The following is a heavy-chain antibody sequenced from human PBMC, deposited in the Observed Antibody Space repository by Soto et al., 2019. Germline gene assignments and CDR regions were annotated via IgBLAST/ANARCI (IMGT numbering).Heavy chain of an antibody. D-gene: IGHD4-17*01. CDR2: FDPEDGET. CDR1: GYTLTELS. J-gene: IGHJ5*02. Sequence: GASVKVSCKVSGYTLTELSMHWVRQAPGKGLEWMGGFDPEDGETIYAQKFQGRVTMTEDTSTDTAYMELSSLRSEDTAVYYCATAARNDYGDYHNWFDPWGQGTLVTVSS. CDR3: ATAARNDYGDYHNWFDP. V-gene: IGHV1-24*01.